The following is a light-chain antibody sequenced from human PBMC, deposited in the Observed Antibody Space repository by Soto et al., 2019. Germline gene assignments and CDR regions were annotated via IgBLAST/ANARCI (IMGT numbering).Light chain of an antibody. CDR2: GAS. J-gene: IGKJ2*01. Sequence: EMVMTQSPATLSVSPGDGATLSCRASQSVGSNLAWFQQKPGQAPRLLIYGASTRATGIPARFSGSGSGTEFTLTISSLQSEEVAVYYCQQYYNWPRTFGQGTKLEIK. CDR3: QQYYNWPRT. V-gene: IGKV3-15*01. CDR1: QSVGSN.